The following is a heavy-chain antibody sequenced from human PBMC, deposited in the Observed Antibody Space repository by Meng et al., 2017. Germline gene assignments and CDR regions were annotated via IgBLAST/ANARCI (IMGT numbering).Heavy chain of an antibody. Sequence: GGSLRLSCAASGFTFSSYGMHWVRQAPGKGREGVAVIWYDGSNKYYADSVKGRFTSSRDNSKNTLYLQMNSLRAEDTAVYYCARGVRAPVDYYYYGMDVWGQGTTVTVSS. J-gene: IGHJ6*02. D-gene: IGHD6-6*01. CDR3: ARGVRAPVDYYYYGMDV. CDR1: GFTFSSYG. V-gene: IGHV3-33*01. CDR2: IWYDGSNK.